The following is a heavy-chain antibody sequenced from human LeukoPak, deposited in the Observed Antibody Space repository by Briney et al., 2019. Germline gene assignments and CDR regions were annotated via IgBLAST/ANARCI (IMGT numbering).Heavy chain of an antibody. CDR1: GGSISSSSYY. CDR3: ASLSAEDYFDY. Sequence: SETLSLTCTVSGGSISSSSYYWGWIRQPPGKGLEWIGSIYYNGSTYYNPSLKSRVTISVDTSKNQFSLKLSSVTAADTAVYYCASLSAEDYFDYWGQGTLVTVSS. CDR2: IYYNGST. V-gene: IGHV4-39*07. J-gene: IGHJ4*02.